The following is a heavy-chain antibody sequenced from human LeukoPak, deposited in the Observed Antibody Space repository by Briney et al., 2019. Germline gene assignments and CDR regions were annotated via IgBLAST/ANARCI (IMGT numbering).Heavy chain of an antibody. Sequence: PGGSLRLSCAASGFTFSSYAMHWVRQAPGKGLEWVAVISYDGSNKYYADSVKGRFTISRDNSKNTLYLQMNSLRAEDTAVYYCARDSDIVVVVAASNGTDVWGKGTTVTVSS. CDR3: ARDSDIVVVVAASNGTDV. J-gene: IGHJ6*04. CDR1: GFTFSSYA. CDR2: ISYDGSNK. V-gene: IGHV3-30*04. D-gene: IGHD2-15*01.